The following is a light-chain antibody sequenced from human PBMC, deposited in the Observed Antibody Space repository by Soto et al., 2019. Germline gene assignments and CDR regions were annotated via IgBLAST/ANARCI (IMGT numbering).Light chain of an antibody. J-gene: IGKJ4*01. V-gene: IGKV3-15*01. Sequence: EIVMTQSPATLSVSPGERTTLSCRASQSVSSNLAWYQQKPGQAPRLLIYGASTRATGIPARLSGSGSGTEFTLTISSLQSEDFAVYYCQQYYTWPLTFGGGTKVEIK. CDR3: QQYYTWPLT. CDR2: GAS. CDR1: QSVSSN.